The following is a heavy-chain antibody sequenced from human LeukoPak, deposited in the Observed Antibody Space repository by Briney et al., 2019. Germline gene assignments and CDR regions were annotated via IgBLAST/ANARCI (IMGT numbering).Heavy chain of an antibody. CDR2: INWNGGST. Sequence: PGGSLRLSCAASGFTFDDHGMNWVRQAPGKGLEWVSGINWNGGSTFYADSVKGRFTISRDNAKNALYLQMNSLTAEDTALYYCAKDHSQAKYSITWKFDPWGQGTLVTVSS. D-gene: IGHD6-13*01. J-gene: IGHJ5*02. CDR3: AKDHSQAKYSITWKFDP. V-gene: IGHV3-20*04. CDR1: GFTFDDHG.